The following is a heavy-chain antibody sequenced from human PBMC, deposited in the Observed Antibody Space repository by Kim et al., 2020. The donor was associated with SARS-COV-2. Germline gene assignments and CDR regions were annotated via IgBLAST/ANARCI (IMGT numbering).Heavy chain of an antibody. J-gene: IGHJ4*02. V-gene: IGHV1-2*02. CDR3: ARDPVRAGTMGIYFDY. Sequence: ASVKVSCKASGYTFTDYHVHWVRQAPGQGLEWMGWINPNSGGTKYAQKFQGRGTMTSDTTISTAYMDLSRLTSDATAVYYCARDPVRAGTMGIYFDYWGQGTLVTVSS. D-gene: IGHD1-7*01. CDR2: INPNSGGT. CDR1: GYTFTDYH.